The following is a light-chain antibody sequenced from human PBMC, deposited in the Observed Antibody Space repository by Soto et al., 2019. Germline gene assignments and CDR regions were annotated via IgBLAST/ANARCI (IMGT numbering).Light chain of an antibody. CDR3: QQYNNWPPWT. Sequence: IQMTQSPSTLSASVGDRVTITCRASQTISNWLAWYQQKPGKAPKLLIYKASTLESAVPSRFSGSGSGTEFTLTISSLQSEDFAVYYCQQYNNWPPWTFGQGTKVDIK. V-gene: IGKV1-5*03. J-gene: IGKJ1*01. CDR1: QTISNW. CDR2: KAS.